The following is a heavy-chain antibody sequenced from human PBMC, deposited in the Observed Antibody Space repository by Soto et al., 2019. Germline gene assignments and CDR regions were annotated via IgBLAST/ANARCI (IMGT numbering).Heavy chain of an antibody. D-gene: IGHD2-15*01. CDR1: GLTLSNYW. V-gene: IGHV3-74*01. Sequence: EVQLVESGGGLVQPGGSLRLSCAASGLTLSNYWMHWVRQAPGKGLMWVSRINSDGSSTTYADSVKGRFTISRDNTKNTLYLQMNSLRAEDTAVYFCAKGGGKTIDYWGQGTLVTVSS. CDR2: INSDGSST. J-gene: IGHJ4*02. CDR3: AKGGGKTIDY.